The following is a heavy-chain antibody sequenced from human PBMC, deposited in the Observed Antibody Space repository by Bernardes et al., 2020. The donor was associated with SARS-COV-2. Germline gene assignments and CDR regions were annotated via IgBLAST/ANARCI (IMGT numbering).Heavy chain of an antibody. CDR2: IYHSGDT. CDR1: GGSISSTNS. V-gene: IGHV4-4*02. D-gene: IGHD3-22*01. CDR3: ARDLRIYYSGSSAHYFPTLDY. Sequence: SETLSLTCAVSGGSISSTNSWNWVRQPPGKGLEWIGEIYHSGDTNYNPSLKSRVTISVDKSKNQFSLKLSSVTAADTAVYYCARDLRIYYSGSSAHYFPTLDYWGQGILVTVSS. J-gene: IGHJ4*02.